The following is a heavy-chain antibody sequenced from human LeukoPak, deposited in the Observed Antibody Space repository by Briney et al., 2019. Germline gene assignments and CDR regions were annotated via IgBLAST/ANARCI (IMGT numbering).Heavy chain of an antibody. J-gene: IGHJ2*01. CDR1: GFTFSSYA. CDR3: AKDQDDSSGYLHWYFDL. V-gene: IGHV3-23*01. D-gene: IGHD3-22*01. CDR2: ISGSGGST. Sequence: PGGSLRLSCAASGFTFSSYAMSWVRQAPGKGLEWVSAISGSGGSTYYADSVKGRFTISRDNSKNTLYLQMNSLRAEDTAVYYCAKDQDDSSGYLHWYFDLWGRGTLVTVSS.